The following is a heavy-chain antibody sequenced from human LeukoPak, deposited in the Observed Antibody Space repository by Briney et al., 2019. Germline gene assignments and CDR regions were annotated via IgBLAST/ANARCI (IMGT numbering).Heavy chain of an antibody. D-gene: IGHD1-1*01. CDR3: ARAHGNQVYYNSIDP. J-gene: IGHJ5*02. V-gene: IGHV4-61*09. CDR1: GVAISAGSFY. Sequence: PSETLSLTCTVSGVAISAGSFYWGWIQQPAGKGLEWIGHFYNSGSFDYNPSLESRVTISVDTSKNQFSLKLSSVTAADTAVYYCARAHGNQVYYNSIDPWGQGTLVTVSS. CDR2: FYNSGSF.